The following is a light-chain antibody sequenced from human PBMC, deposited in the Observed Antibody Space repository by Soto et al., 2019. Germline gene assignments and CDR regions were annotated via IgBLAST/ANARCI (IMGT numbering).Light chain of an antibody. J-gene: IGKJ2*01. Sequence: EMVLTQSPATLSLSPGERATLSCSASQSVSSYLAWYQQKPGQAPRLLIYDASNRATGIPARFSGSGSGTDFTLTISSLEPEDFAVYYCQQPSNWPPTFGQGTKLEIK. CDR1: QSVSSY. V-gene: IGKV3-11*01. CDR2: DAS. CDR3: QQPSNWPPT.